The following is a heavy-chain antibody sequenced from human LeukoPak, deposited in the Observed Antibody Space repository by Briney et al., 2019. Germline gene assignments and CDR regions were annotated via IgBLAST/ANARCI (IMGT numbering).Heavy chain of an antibody. V-gene: IGHV5-10-1*01. J-gene: IGHJ4*02. CDR1: GYSFTSYW. Sequence: LGESLRISCKGSGYSFTSYWISWVRQMPGKGLEWMGRIDPSDSYTNYSPSFQGHVTISADKSISTAYLQWSSLKASDTAMYYCARHGGWSGYLYYFDYWGQGTLVTVSS. D-gene: IGHD3-3*01. CDR3: ARHGGWSGYLYYFDY. CDR2: IDPSDSYT.